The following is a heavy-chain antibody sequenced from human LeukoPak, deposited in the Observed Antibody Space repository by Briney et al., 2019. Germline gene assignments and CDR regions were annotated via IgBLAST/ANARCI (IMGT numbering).Heavy chain of an antibody. CDR2: INLNSGGT. CDR1: GYTFTGYY. CDR3: ARDRSGYCTNGVCSSHPYYYYYYMDV. V-gene: IGHV1-2*02. J-gene: IGHJ6*03. D-gene: IGHD2-8*01. Sequence: ASVKVSCKASGYTFTGYYMHWVRQAPGQGLEWMGWINLNSGGTNYAQKFQGRVTMTRDTSISTAYMELSRLRSDDTAVYYCARDRSGYCTNGVCSSHPYYYYYYMDVWGKGTTVTVSS.